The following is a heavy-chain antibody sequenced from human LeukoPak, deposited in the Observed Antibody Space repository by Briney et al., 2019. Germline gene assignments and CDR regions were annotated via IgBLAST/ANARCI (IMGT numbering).Heavy chain of an antibody. J-gene: IGHJ3*02. CDR2: IYPGDSAT. CDR3: ARPHYDSSAYSDAFDI. V-gene: IGHV5-51*01. Sequence: GESLKISSKGSGYCFTSYWLGVGRQMPGKGLELMGIIYPGDSATRYSPSYEGQVTISDDKYISTAYLQWSRLKASDAAMYYCARPHYDSSAYSDAFDIWGQGTMVTVSS. D-gene: IGHD3-22*01. CDR1: GYCFTSYW.